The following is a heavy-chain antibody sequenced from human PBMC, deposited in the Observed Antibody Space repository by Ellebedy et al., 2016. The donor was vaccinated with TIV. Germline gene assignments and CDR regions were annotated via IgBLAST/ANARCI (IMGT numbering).Heavy chain of an antibody. CDR2: INQDGKKT. D-gene: IGHD3-22*01. Sequence: GESLKISCAASGFTFNSYWMSWVRQAPGKGLEWVANINQDGKKTYYVDSVKGRFTISRDNAKNSLYLQMNSLRVEDRAFYHCAREGAYGDYSPGYYGMDVWGQGTTVTVSS. CDR3: AREGAYGDYSPGYYGMDV. V-gene: IGHV3-7*03. J-gene: IGHJ6*02. CDR1: GFTFNSYW.